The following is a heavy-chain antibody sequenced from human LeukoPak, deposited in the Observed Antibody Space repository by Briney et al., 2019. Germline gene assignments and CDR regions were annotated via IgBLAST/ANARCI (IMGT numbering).Heavy chain of an antibody. D-gene: IGHD5-18*01. CDR2: FHYSGRN. J-gene: IGHJ4*02. V-gene: IGHV4-39*01. CDR1: GGSISSDSHY. Sequence: SETLSLTCTVSGGSISSDSHYWGWIRQSPGKGLEWIGSFHYSGRNNYNPTLMCRVTISEDASKNQFSLKLTSVTAADTAFYYCARHVSRQLWQPYYFDYWGQGTLVTVSS. CDR3: ARHVSRQLWQPYYFDY.